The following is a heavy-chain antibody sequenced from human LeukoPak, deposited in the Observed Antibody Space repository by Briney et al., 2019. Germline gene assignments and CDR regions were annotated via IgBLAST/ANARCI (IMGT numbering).Heavy chain of an antibody. CDR1: GGSISSYY. D-gene: IGHD4-17*01. CDR3: ARHGDYNFDY. Sequence: SETLSLTCTASGGSISSYYWSWIRQPPGKGLEWIGYIYYSGSTNYNPSLKSRVTISVDTSKNQFSLKLSSVTAADTAVYYCARHGDYNFDYWGQGTLVTVSS. CDR2: IYYSGST. J-gene: IGHJ4*02. V-gene: IGHV4-59*08.